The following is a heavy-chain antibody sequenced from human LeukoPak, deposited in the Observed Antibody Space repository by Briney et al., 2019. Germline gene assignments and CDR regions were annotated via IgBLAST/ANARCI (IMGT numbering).Heavy chain of an antibody. V-gene: IGHV4-34*01. J-gene: IGHJ2*01. CDR3: ARRGGSYYWYFDL. CDR2: INHSGST. CDR1: GGSFSDYS. D-gene: IGHD1-26*01. Sequence: SSETLSLTCAVYGGSFSDYSWSWIRQPPGKGLEWIGEINHSGSTNYNPSLKSRVTISVDTSKNQFSLKLSSVTAADTAVYYCARRGGSYYWYFDLWGRGTLVTVSS.